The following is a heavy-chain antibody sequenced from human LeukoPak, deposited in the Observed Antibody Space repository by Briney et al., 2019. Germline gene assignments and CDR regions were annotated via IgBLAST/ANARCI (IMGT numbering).Heavy chain of an antibody. V-gene: IGHV1-2*04. CDR2: INPNSGGT. J-gene: IGHJ5*02. Sequence: GASVKVSCKASGYTFTGYYMHWVRQAPGQGLEWMGWINPNSGGTNYAQKFQGWVTMTRDTSISTAYMELSRLRSDDTAVYYCARIAMVAATQWFDPWGQGTLVTVSS. CDR3: ARIAMVAATQWFDP. CDR1: GYTFTGYY. D-gene: IGHD2-15*01.